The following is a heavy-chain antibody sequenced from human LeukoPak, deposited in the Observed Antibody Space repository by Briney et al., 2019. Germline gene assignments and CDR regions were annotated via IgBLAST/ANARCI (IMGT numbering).Heavy chain of an antibody. V-gene: IGHV4-59*01. CDR3: ARDRAAGTLDF. D-gene: IGHD6-13*01. CDR2: IQYSGTT. CDR1: SGSIIDYY. Sequence: PSETLSLTCTVSSGSIIDYYWAWIRQPPGKGLEWIGYIQYSGTTEYNPSLASRATISVDTAKDQFSLNLRSVTAADTAVYYCARDRAAGTLDFWGQGTLVTVSS. J-gene: IGHJ4*02.